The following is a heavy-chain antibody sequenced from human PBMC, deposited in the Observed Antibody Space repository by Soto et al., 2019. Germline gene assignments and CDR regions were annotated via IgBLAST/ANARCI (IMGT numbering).Heavy chain of an antibody. V-gene: IGHV3-15*07. D-gene: IGHD3-10*01. J-gene: IGHJ6*02. CDR1: GFTFSNAW. CDR2: IKSKTDGGTT. Sequence: EVQLVESGGGLVKPGGSLRLSCAASGFTFSNAWMNWVRQAPGKGLEWVGRIKSKTDGGTTDYAAPVKGRFTISRDDSTNTLYLQMNSLKTEDTAVYYCTTLNPWFGDGYYYGMDVWGQGTTVTVSS. CDR3: TTLNPWFGDGYYYGMDV.